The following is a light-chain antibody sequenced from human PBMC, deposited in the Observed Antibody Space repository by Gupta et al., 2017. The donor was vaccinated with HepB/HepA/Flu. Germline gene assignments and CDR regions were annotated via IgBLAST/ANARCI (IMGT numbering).Light chain of an antibody. J-gene: IGLJ2*01. CDR1: SSNIGSNY. Sequence: SVMTQPPSASGTPGQRVTTSCSGCSSNIGSNYVYWYQQLPGTAPKLLTYRNNQRPSGVPDRFSGSKSGTSASLAISGLRSDDEAYYYCAAWDDSLSGPVFGGGTKLTVL. CDR3: AAWDDSLSGPV. V-gene: IGLV1-47*01. CDR2: RNN.